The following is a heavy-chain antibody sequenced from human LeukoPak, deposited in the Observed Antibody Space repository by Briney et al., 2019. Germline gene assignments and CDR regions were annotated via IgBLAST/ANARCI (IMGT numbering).Heavy chain of an antibody. Sequence: PSETLSLTCGVSGDSISSGYYWGWIRQPPGKGLEWIGYMYQSGTTYYNPSLKSRVTISADTSKNQFSLKLSSVTAADTAVFYCARVRPRGSSGYPDYWGQGTLVTVSS. CDR1: GDSISSGYY. V-gene: IGHV4-38-2*01. D-gene: IGHD3-22*01. CDR2: MYQSGTT. CDR3: ARVRPRGSSGYPDY. J-gene: IGHJ4*02.